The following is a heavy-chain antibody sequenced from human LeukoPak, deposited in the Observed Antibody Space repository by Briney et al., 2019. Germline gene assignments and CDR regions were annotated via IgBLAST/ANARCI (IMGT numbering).Heavy chain of an antibody. CDR2: IYYSGST. V-gene: IGHV4-59*01. CDR1: GGSISSYY. CDR3: ARVDYYDSSGAVDY. Sequence: SETLSLTCTVSGGSISSYYWSWIRQPPGKGLEWIGYIYYSGSTNYNPPLKSRVTISVDTSKNQFSLKLSSVTAADTAVYYCARVDYYDSSGAVDYWGQETLVTVSS. D-gene: IGHD3-22*01. J-gene: IGHJ4*02.